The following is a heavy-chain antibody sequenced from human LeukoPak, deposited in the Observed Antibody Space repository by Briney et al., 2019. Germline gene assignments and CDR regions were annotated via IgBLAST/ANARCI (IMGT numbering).Heavy chain of an antibody. Sequence: PGGSLRLSCSASGFTISSYVMYWVRQAPGKGLEYVSAISSNGGSTYYADSVKGRFTISRDNSKNTLYLQMNSLRAEDTAVYYCAKEVIVVVPAAIYYFDYWGQGTLVTVSS. CDR3: AKEVIVVVPAAIYYFDY. D-gene: IGHD2-2*01. CDR2: ISSNGGST. V-gene: IGHV3-64*04. J-gene: IGHJ4*02. CDR1: GFTISSYV.